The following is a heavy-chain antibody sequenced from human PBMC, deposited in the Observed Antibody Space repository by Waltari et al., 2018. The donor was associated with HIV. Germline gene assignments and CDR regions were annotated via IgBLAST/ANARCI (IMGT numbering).Heavy chain of an antibody. CDR2: IKQDGSEK. D-gene: IGHD4-4*01. CDR1: GFTFSSYW. V-gene: IGHV3-7*01. J-gene: IGHJ4*02. Sequence: EVQLVESGGGLVQPGGSLRLSCAASGFTFSSYWMSWVRQAPGKVLGWVANIKQDGSEKYYVDSVKGRFTISRDNAKNSLYLQMNSLRAEDTAVYYCARDNPTVTMDYWGQGTLVTVSS. CDR3: ARDNPTVTMDY.